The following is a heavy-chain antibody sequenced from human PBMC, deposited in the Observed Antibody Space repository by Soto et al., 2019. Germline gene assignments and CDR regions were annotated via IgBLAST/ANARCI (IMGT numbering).Heavy chain of an antibody. CDR1: GGTFSSYA. J-gene: IGHJ5*02. V-gene: IGHV1-69*13. CDR2: IIPIFGTA. Sequence: SVKVSCKASGGTFSSYAISWVRQAPGQGLEWMGGIIPIFGTANYAQKFQGRVTITADESTSTAYMELSSLRSEDTAVYYCARDASASFYDFDPWGQGTLVTVSS. CDR3: ARDASASFYDFDP. D-gene: IGHD1-26*01.